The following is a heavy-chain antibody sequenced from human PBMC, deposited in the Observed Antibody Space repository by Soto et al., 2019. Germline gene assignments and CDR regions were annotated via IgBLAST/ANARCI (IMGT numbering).Heavy chain of an antibody. CDR2: IYYSGST. J-gene: IGHJ6*02. CDR3: ARVSGSSWYARAYYGMDV. D-gene: IGHD6-13*01. Sequence: SETLSLTCTVSGGSISSYYWSWIRQPPGKGLEWIGYIYYSGSTNYNPSLKSRVTIPVDTSKNQFSLKLSSVTAADTAVYYCARVSGSSWYARAYYGMDVWGQGTTVTVSS. V-gene: IGHV4-59*01. CDR1: GGSISSYY.